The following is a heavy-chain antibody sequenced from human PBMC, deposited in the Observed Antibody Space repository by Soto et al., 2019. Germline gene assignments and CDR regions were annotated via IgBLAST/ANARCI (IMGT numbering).Heavy chain of an antibody. D-gene: IGHD2-21*01. CDR3: TRSPLCGHCDCLTSGAFDV. CDR1: GYTFTDFH. Sequence: QVQLVQGGGEVKQPGASVRVSCKASGYTFTDFHIHWVRQAPGQSLEWMGWINPNSGGTVYAPRFQELVTMTRDASITTVYLEIARLKSGDTAMYFCTRSPLCGHCDCLTSGAFDVWGQGTAVTVSS. CDR2: INPNSGGT. V-gene: IGHV1-2*04. J-gene: IGHJ3*01.